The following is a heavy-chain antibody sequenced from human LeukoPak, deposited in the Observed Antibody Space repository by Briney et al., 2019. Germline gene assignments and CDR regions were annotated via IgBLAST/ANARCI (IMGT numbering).Heavy chain of an antibody. CDR2: INPSGGST. CDR3: ARDLEGLRLGELTYFDY. D-gene: IGHD3-16*01. CDR1: GYTFTSYY. V-gene: IGHV1-46*01. J-gene: IGHJ4*02. Sequence: ASVKVSCKASGYTFTSYYMHWVRQAPGQGLEWMGIINPSGGSTSYAQKFQGRVTMTRDTSTSTVYMELSSLRSEDTAVYYCARDLEGLRLGELTYFDYXXXGXLVTVSS.